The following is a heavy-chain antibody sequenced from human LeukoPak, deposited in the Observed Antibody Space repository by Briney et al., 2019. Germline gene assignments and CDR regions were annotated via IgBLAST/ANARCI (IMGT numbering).Heavy chain of an antibody. CDR1: GFTFSDYY. CDR3: ARDLGSRPDYYYGMDV. J-gene: IGHJ6*02. V-gene: IGHV3-11*01. Sequence: GGSLRLSCAASGFTFSDYYMSWIRQAPGKGLEWVSYISSSGSTIYYADSVKGRFTISRDNAKNSLYLQMNSLRAEDTAAYYCARDLGSRPDYYYGMDVWGQGTTVTVSS. D-gene: IGHD2-2*01. CDR2: ISSSGSTI.